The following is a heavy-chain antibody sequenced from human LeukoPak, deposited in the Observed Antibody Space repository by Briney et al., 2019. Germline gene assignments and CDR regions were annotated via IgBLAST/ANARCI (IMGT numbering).Heavy chain of an antibody. CDR1: GGSISTNY. CDR3: ARGTVQMGMGERYFDN. D-gene: IGHD1-1*01. CDR2: IYYSGST. J-gene: IGHJ4*02. Sequence: SETLSLTCTVSGGSISTNYWSWIRQPPGKGLEWIGYIYYSGSTNYNPSLKSRITISVDTSRNQFSLSLSSVTAADTAVYYCARGTVQMGMGERYFDNWGQGTLVTVSP. V-gene: IGHV4-59*01.